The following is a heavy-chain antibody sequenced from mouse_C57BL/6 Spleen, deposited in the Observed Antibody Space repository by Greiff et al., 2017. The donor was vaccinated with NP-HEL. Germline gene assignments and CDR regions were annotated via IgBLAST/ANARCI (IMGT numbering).Heavy chain of an antibody. D-gene: IGHD2-4*01. CDR1: GYAFTNYL. CDR3: ARFGYDSDFDY. Sequence: VQLQQSGAELVRPGTSVKVSCKASGYAFTNYLIEWVKQRPGQGLQWIGVINPGSGGTNYNEKFKGKATLTADKSSSTAYMQLSSLTSEDSAVYFCARFGYDSDFDYWGQGTTLTVSS. V-gene: IGHV1-54*01. J-gene: IGHJ2*01. CDR2: INPGSGGT.